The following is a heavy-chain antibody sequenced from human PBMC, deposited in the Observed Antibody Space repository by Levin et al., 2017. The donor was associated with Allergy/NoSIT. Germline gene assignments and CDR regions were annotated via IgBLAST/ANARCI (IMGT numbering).Heavy chain of an antibody. D-gene: IGHD1-14*01. V-gene: IGHV3-23*01. CDR3: AKDRRLSGHPESYFDS. CDR1: GFTFSSFA. Sequence: PGGSLRLSCAAAGFTFSSFAMSWVRQAPGKGPEWVSAIGFSGNTYYADSVQGRFTISRDNSKNTLYLQMNSLTAEDTAVYYCAKDRRLSGHPESYFDSWGQGTLVTVSS. CDR2: IGFSGNT. J-gene: IGHJ4*02.